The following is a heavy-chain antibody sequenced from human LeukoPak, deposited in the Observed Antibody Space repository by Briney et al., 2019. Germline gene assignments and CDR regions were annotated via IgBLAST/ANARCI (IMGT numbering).Heavy chain of an antibody. CDR1: GGSVSSGSYY. V-gene: IGHV4-61*01. D-gene: IGHD6-13*01. J-gene: IGHJ4*02. CDR3: ARDLIAAAGTAFFDY. Sequence: PSETLSLTCTVSGGSVSSGSYYWSWIRQPPGKGLEWIGYIYYSGSTNYSPSLKSRVTISVDTSKNQFSLKLSSVTAADTAVYYCARDLIAAAGTAFFDYWGQGTLVTVSS. CDR2: IYYSGST.